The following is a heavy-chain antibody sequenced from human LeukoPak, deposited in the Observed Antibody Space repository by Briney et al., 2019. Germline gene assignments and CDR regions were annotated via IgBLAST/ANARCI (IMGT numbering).Heavy chain of an antibody. CDR3: ARHLSGITGYTYGRGIDY. J-gene: IGHJ4*02. D-gene: IGHD5-18*01. CDR1: GFTFSDYY. V-gene: IGHV3-11*04. CDR2: ISSSGNTV. Sequence: KSGGSLRLSCAASGFTFSDYYMSWIRQAPGKGLEWVSYISSSGNTVKYADSVKGRFTISRDNAKTSLYLQMNSLRAEDTAVYYCARHLSGITGYTYGRGIDYWGQGTLVTVSS.